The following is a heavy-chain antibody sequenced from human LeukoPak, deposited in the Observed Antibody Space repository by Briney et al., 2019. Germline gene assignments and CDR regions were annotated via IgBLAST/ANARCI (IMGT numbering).Heavy chain of an antibody. CDR1: GYTFTGYY. CDR3: ARDSRSSWVAFDI. D-gene: IGHD6-13*01. CDR2: LNPNSGGT. J-gene: IGHJ3*02. Sequence: ASVKVSCNASGYTFTGYYMHWVRQAPGQGLEWMGWLNPNSGGTNYAQKFQGRVTMTRDTSISTAYMELSRLRSDDTAVYYCARDSRSSWVAFDIWGQGTMVTVSS. V-gene: IGHV1-2*02.